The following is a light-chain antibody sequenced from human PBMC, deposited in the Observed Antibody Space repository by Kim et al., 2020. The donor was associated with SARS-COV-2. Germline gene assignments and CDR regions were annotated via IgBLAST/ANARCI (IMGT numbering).Light chain of an antibody. CDR2: KDS. J-gene: IGLJ3*02. CDR1: KLVDKY. CDR3: QAWDSSTAV. V-gene: IGLV3-1*01. Sequence: SPGQTASITCSGDKLVDKYACWYQQKPGQSPVLVIYKDSKRPSGIPERFSGSNSGNTATLTISGTQAMDEADYYCQAWDSSTAVFGGGTQLNVL.